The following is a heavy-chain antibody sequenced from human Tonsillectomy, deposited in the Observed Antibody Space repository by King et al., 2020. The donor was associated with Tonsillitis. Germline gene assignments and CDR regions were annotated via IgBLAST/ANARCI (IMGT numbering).Heavy chain of an antibody. Sequence: VQLVESGGGLVQPGGSLRLSCAASGFTFSSYALSWFCQAPGEGLGWVSGISGRGRSTDYATSVKGRFTISRDNSNNTLYLQMNSLRVEDTAIYYCAKSVLGCSGGSCYSAFDYWGQGTLVTVSS. CDR3: AKSVLGCSGGSCYSAFDY. V-gene: IGHV3-23*04. CDR1: GFTFSSYA. CDR2: ISGRGRST. J-gene: IGHJ4*02. D-gene: IGHD2-15*01.